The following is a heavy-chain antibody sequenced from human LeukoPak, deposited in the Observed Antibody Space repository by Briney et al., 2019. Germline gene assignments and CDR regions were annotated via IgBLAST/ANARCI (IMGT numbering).Heavy chain of an antibody. CDR3: AKGGERLWFGELSEY. J-gene: IGHJ4*02. D-gene: IGHD3-10*01. CDR2: INTDGSTT. CDR1: GFTFSSYW. Sequence: GGSLRLSCTASGFTFSSYWMHWVRQAPGKGLVWVSRINTDGSTTSYADSVKGRFTISRDNAKNTLYLQMYSLRAEDTAVYYCAKGGERLWFGELSEYWGQGTLVTVSS. V-gene: IGHV3-74*01.